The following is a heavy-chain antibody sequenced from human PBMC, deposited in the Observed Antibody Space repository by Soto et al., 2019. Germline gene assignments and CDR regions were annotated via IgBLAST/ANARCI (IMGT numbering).Heavy chain of an antibody. CDR1: GDSVSSNSAA. Sequence: PSQTLSLTCVISGDSVSSNSAAWNWIRQSPSRGLEWLGRTYYRSKWYNDYAVSVKSRIIINPDTSKNQFSLQLNSVTPEDTAVYYCAREPPYVVRPSPNSPDFFDYCGQGTLVTVSS. J-gene: IGHJ4*02. CDR3: AREPPYVVRPSPNSPDFFDY. D-gene: IGHD1-7*01. CDR2: TYYRSKWYN. V-gene: IGHV6-1*01.